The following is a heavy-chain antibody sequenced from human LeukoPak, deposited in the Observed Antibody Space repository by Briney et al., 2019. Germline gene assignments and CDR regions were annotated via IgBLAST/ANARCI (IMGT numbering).Heavy chain of an antibody. D-gene: IGHD4-17*01. CDR2: IFSGGST. CDR3: VRDHREVTTAFDI. J-gene: IGHJ3*02. Sequence: GGSLRLSCAASGFTVHNNYMNWVRQAPGKGLEWVSVIFSGGSTYYADSVKGRFTISRDNSKNTLYLQMNSLRAEDTAMYYCVRDHREVTTAFDIWGQGTMVTVSS. CDR1: GFTVHNNY. V-gene: IGHV3-66*01.